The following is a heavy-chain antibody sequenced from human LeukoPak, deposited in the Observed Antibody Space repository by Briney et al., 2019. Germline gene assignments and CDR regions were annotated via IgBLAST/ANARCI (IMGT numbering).Heavy chain of an antibody. J-gene: IGHJ4*02. CDR2: MYSGGST. Sequence: PGGSLRLSCAASGFTVSSSYMSWVRQAPGKGLEWVSTMYSGGSTYYGDSVKGRFTISRDSSKSTLYLQMNNLRVEDSAVYFFARDTTMVDWGQGTLVTVSS. D-gene: IGHD3-10*01. CDR1: GFTVSSSY. V-gene: IGHV3-53*01. CDR3: ARDTTMVD.